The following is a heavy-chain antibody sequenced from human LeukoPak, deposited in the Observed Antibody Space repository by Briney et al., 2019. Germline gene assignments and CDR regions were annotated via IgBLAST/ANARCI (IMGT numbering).Heavy chain of an antibody. Sequence: GGSLRLSCAASGFTFSSYWMSWVRQAPGKGLEWVANIKQDGSEKYYVDSVKGRFTISRDNAKNSLYLQMNSLRAEDTAVYYCAREGYDYVWGSYRPYYFDYWGQGTLVTVSS. CDR1: GFTFSSYW. CDR3: AREGYDYVWGSYRPYYFDY. D-gene: IGHD3-16*02. CDR2: IKQDGSEK. J-gene: IGHJ4*02. V-gene: IGHV3-7*01.